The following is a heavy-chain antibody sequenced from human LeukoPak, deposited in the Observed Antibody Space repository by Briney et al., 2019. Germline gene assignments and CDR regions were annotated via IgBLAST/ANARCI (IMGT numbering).Heavy chain of an antibody. Sequence: KPGGSLRLSCAASGFIFSSYSMNWVRQAPGKGLEWVSAISSSSSYIYYADSMKGRFTISRDNAKNSLYLQMNSLRAEDTAVYYCARADDILTGYYTVDYWGQGTLVTVSS. CDR2: ISSSSSYI. D-gene: IGHD3-9*01. CDR1: GFIFSSYS. V-gene: IGHV3-21*01. CDR3: ARADDILTGYYTVDY. J-gene: IGHJ4*02.